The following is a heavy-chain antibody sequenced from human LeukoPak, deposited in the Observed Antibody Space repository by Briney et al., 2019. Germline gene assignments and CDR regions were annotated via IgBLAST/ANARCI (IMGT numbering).Heavy chain of an antibody. J-gene: IGHJ5*02. V-gene: IGHV3-11*06. CDR1: GFTFSDYY. D-gene: IGHD6-13*01. Sequence: PGGSLRLSCAASGFTFSDYYMSWIRQAPGKGLEWVSYISSSSSYTNYADSVKGRFTISRDNAKNSLYLQMNSLRVEDTAVYYCARDLIIAAAGTNWFDPWGQGTLVTVSS. CDR3: ARDLIIAAAGTNWFDP. CDR2: ISSSSSYT.